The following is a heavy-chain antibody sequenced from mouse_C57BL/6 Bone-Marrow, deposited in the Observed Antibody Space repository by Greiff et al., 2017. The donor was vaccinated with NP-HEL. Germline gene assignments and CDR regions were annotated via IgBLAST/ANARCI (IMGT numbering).Heavy chain of an antibody. CDR2: IYPGGGYT. D-gene: IGHD2-5*01. V-gene: IGHV1-63*01. Sequence: VKVVESGAELVRPGTSVKMSCKASGYTFTNYWIGWAKQRPGHGLEWIGDIYPGGGYTNYNEKFKGKATLTADKSSSTAYMQFSSLTSEDSAIYYCARKGRDSNSYYFDYWGQGTTLTVSS. J-gene: IGHJ2*01. CDR1: GYTFTNYW. CDR3: ARKGRDSNSYYFDY.